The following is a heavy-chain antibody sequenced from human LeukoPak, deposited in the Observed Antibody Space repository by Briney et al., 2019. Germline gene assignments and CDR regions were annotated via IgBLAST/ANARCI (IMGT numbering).Heavy chain of an antibody. V-gene: IGHV1-18*01. CDR1: GYTFTSYG. Sequence: GASVKVSCKASGYTFTSYGISWVRQAPGRGLEWMGWISAYNGNTNYAQKLQGRVTMTTDTSTSTAYMELRSLRSDDTAVYYCARDRPYDFWSGYSRFDYWGQGTLVTVSS. CDR3: ARDRPYDFWSGYSRFDY. D-gene: IGHD3-3*01. J-gene: IGHJ4*02. CDR2: ISAYNGNT.